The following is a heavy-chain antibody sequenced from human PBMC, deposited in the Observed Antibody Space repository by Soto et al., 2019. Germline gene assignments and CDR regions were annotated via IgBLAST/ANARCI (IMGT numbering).Heavy chain of an antibody. V-gene: IGHV3-7*01. Sequence: EVQLVESGGGLVQPGGSLRLSCAASGFTFSSYWMSWVRQAPGKGLEWVANIKQDGSEKYYVDSVKGRFTISRDNAKNSLYLQMNSLRAEDTAVYYCARDHSGYYGSGSYYDYWGQGTLVTVSS. CDR3: ARDHSGYYGSGSYYDY. J-gene: IGHJ4*02. CDR2: IKQDGSEK. CDR1: GFTFSSYW. D-gene: IGHD3-10*01.